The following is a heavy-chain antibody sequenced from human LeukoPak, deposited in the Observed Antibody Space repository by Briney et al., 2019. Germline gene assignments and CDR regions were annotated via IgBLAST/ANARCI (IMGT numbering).Heavy chain of an antibody. V-gene: IGHV3-21*01. CDR3: ARESEVEYRVYYMDV. CDR2: ISSSSSYI. J-gene: IGHJ6*03. CDR1: GFTFSSYS. Sequence: GGSLRLSCAASGFTFSSYSMNWVRQAPGKGLEWVSSISSSSSYIYYADSVKGRFTISRDNAKNSLYLQMNSLRAEGTAVYYCARESEVEYRVYYMDVWGKGTTVTVSS. D-gene: IGHD2-8*02.